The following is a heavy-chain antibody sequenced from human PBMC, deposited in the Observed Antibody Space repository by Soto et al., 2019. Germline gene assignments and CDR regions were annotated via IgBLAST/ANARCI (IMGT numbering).Heavy chain of an antibody. CDR2: ISATGSDM. Sequence: SCKVSGYTLTELSMHWVRQAPGRGLEWVSSISATGSDMSYADSVKGRFTISRDNTKNSLFLQLNNLRVEDAAVYFCARGHDVVRVPLAIRVAYFDYWGQGAVVTVSS. D-gene: IGHD2-8*01. CDR1: GYTLTELS. J-gene: IGHJ4*02. CDR3: ARGHDVVRVPLAIRVAYFDY. V-gene: IGHV3-21*01.